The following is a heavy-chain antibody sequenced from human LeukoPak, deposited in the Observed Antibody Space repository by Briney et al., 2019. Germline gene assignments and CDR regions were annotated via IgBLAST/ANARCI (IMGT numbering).Heavy chain of an antibody. D-gene: IGHD3-22*01. J-gene: IGHJ4*02. Sequence: ASVKVSCKASGYTFTGYYMHWVRQAPGQGLEWMGWINPNSGGTNYAQKFQGRVTMTRDTSISTAYMELSRLRSDDTAVYYCARDIRGSSGYSNSNCWGQGTLVTVSS. CDR2: INPNSGGT. CDR3: ARDIRGSSGYSNSNC. CDR1: GYTFTGYY. V-gene: IGHV1-2*02.